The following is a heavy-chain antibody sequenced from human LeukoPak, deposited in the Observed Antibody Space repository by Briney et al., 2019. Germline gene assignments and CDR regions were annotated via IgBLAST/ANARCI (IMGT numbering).Heavy chain of an antibody. D-gene: IGHD1-26*01. CDR1: GFTFSSFG. J-gene: IGHJ4*02. CDR2: MSYHGSNE. V-gene: IGHV3-30*04. Sequence: GGSLRLSCATSGFTFSSFGIHWVRQAPGKGLGWVAYMSYHGSNEYYAYSVTGRFTITRDNSKNTLFLQMNSLRPEDTALYYCVRDKSNSGSYLDFWGQGTLVTVSS. CDR3: VRDKSNSGSYLDF.